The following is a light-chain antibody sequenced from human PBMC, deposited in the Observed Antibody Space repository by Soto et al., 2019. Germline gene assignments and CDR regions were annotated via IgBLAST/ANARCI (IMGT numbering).Light chain of an antibody. V-gene: IGKV2-28*01. CDR3: MQALQTPPT. J-gene: IGKJ1*01. Sequence: IVMTQSPLSLPFTPGEPASISCRSSQSLLHSNGYNYLDWYLQKPGQSPQLLSYLGSNRASGVPDRISGSGSGTDYTLEISRVEAEDVGVYYCMQALQTPPTFGQGTKVEIK. CDR2: LGS. CDR1: QSLLHSNGYNY.